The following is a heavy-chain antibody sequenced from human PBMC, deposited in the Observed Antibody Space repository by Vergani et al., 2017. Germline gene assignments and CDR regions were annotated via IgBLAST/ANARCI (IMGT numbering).Heavy chain of an antibody. J-gene: IGHJ6*02. CDR1: GFTFNHYA. CDR3: AKAHPRNSSYEYLYYYHAMDV. D-gene: IGHD5-12*01. V-gene: IGHV3-23*01. Sequence: EVQLLESGGDLVQPGGSLRLSCAASGFTFNHYAMNWVRQAPGKGLEWVSGISGSGGSTYYAGSVKGRFTISRDSSKNTLYLQMNSLSAGDTAVYYCAKAHPRNSSYEYLYYYHAMDVWGQGTTVTVSS. CDR2: ISGSGGST.